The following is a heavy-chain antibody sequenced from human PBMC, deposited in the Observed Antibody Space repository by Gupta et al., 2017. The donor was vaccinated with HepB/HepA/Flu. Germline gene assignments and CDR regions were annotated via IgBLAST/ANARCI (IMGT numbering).Heavy chain of an antibody. CDR2: STPSGDGT. Sequence: QVQLVQSGAEVKKPGASVTVSCKTFGYTFTNYYMHWVRLVPGQGLEWMGISTPSGDGTSYAQKLQGRVSMTRDTSTSTVYMELSSLRSEDTAMYYCASSGGNNLDYWGQGTLGTVSS. J-gene: IGHJ4*02. V-gene: IGHV1-46*04. CDR3: ASSGGNNLDY. CDR1: GYTFTNYY. D-gene: IGHD1-14*01.